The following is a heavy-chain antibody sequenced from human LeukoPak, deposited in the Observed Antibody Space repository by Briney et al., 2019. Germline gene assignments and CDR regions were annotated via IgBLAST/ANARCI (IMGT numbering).Heavy chain of an antibody. CDR1: GFTFSSYA. V-gene: IGHV3-23*01. CDR2: ISGSGGST. D-gene: IGHD3-10*01. Sequence: GGSLRLSCAASGFTFSSYAMSWVRQAPGKGLEWVSAISGSGGSTYYADSVKGRFTISRDNSKNTLYLQMNSLRAEDTAVYYCANPFYYGSGPYYMDVWGKGTTVTISS. CDR3: ANPFYYGSGPYYMDV. J-gene: IGHJ6*03.